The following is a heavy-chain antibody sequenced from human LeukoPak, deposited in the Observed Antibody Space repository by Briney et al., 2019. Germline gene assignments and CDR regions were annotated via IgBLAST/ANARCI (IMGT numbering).Heavy chain of an antibody. CDR3: ARDLGHDSGTNDY. J-gene: IGHJ4*02. CDR1: GGSISSYY. V-gene: IGHV4-59*12. D-gene: IGHD3-10*01. CDR2: IYYSGST. Sequence: PSETLSLTCTVSGGSISSYYWSWIRQPPGKGLEWIGYIYYSGSTNYNPSLKSRVTISVDTSKNQFSLKLNSVTAADTAVYYCARDLGHDSGTNDYWGQGTLVTVSS.